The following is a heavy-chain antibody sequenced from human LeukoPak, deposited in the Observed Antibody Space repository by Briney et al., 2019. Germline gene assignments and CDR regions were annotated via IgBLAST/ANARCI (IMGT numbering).Heavy chain of an antibody. J-gene: IGHJ5*02. Sequence: SETLSLTCTVSGGSISSSSYYWGWIRQPPGKGLEWIGSIYYSGSTYYNPSLKSRVTISVDTSKNQFSLKLSSVTAADTAVYYCAITGYSSRRNWFDPWGQGTLVTVSS. CDR3: AITGYSSRRNWFDP. V-gene: IGHV4-39*01. CDR1: GGSISSSSYY. D-gene: IGHD6-13*01. CDR2: IYYSGST.